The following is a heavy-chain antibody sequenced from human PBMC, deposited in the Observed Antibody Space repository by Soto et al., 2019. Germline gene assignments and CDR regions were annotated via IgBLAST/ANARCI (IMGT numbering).Heavy chain of an antibody. J-gene: IGHJ4*02. CDR2: INAGNGNT. Sequence: QVQLVQSGAEVKKPGASVKVSCKASGYTFTSYAIHWVRQAPGQRLEWMGWINAGNGNTKYSQKFQGRVTITRDTSAITAYMELSSLRSEDTAVYYCARDYYGSGSYYFDSWGQGTLVTVSS. CDR1: GYTFTSYA. V-gene: IGHV1-3*01. CDR3: ARDYYGSGSYYFDS. D-gene: IGHD3-10*01.